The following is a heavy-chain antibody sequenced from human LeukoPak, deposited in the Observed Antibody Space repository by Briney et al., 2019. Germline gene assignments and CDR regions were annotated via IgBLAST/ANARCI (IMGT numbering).Heavy chain of an antibody. D-gene: IGHD1-1*01. V-gene: IGHV4-30-4*07. J-gene: IGHJ4*02. CDR3: ARTLYPWSFDY. Sequence: SETLSLTCAVSGGSLSSGGYSWSWIRQPPGKGLGWIGYIYYSGSTYYNPSLKSRVTISVDPSKDQFSLKMTSMTAADTAIYYCARTLYPWSFDYWGQGTRVTVSS. CDR1: GGSLSSGGYS. CDR2: IYYSGST.